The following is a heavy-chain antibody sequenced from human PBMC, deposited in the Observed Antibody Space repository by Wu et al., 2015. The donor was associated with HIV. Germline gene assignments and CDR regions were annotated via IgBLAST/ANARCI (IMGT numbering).Heavy chain of an antibody. V-gene: IGHV1-2*02. D-gene: IGHD3-9*01. CDR1: GYSFTDYY. CDR3: ARDWQFHVIFDDYYIDA. J-gene: IGHJ6*03. CDR2: INPETGDT. Sequence: QVQLVQSGSEVKKSGASVSVSCKTSGYSFTDYYLHWVRQAPGQGLQWMGWINPETGDTNYARAFRGRITMTRDTSINTAYMILTGLRSNDTAVYFCARDWQFHVIFDDYYIDAWGKGTTSHRLL.